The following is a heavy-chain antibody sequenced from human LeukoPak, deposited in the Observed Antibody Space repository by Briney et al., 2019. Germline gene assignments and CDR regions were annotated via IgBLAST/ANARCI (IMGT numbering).Heavy chain of an antibody. J-gene: IGHJ4*02. V-gene: IGHV3-33*08. CDR3: ARTDSSGWYVGLEYFDY. CDR2: IWYDGSNK. Sequence: GGSLRLSCAASGFTFSSYAMSWVRQAPGKGLEWVAVIWYDGSNKYYADSVKGRFTISRDNSKNTLYLQMNSLRAEDTAVYYCARTDSSGWYVGLEYFDYWGQGTLVTVSS. CDR1: GFTFSSYA. D-gene: IGHD6-19*01.